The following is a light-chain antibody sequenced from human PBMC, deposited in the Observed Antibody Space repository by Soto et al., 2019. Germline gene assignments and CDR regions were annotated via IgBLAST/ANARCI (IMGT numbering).Light chain of an antibody. Sequence: SYELTQPPSVSVAPGKTARITCGGNNIGSKSVHWYQQKPRQAPVLVIYYDSDRPSGIPERFSGSNSGNTATLTISRVEAGDEADYYCQVWDSSSDLVVFGGGTKVTVL. J-gene: IGLJ2*01. CDR3: QVWDSSSDLVV. V-gene: IGLV3-21*04. CDR1: NIGSKS. CDR2: YDS.